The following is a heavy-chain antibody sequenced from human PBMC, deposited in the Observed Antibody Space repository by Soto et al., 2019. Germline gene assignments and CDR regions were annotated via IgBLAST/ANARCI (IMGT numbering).Heavy chain of an antibody. V-gene: IGHV3-23*01. CDR3: AKAGGRRLAVAGLFDY. Sequence: EVHLLEYGGGLVQPGGSLRLSCVVSGSTFSSDDMSWVRQAPGRGLEWVSGISDSGGSTYYADSVKGRFTISRDNGKNRMYKQMKRLRVEDTDLYYCAKAGGRRLAVAGLFDYWGPGTQVTVSS. CDR2: ISDSGGST. CDR1: GSTFSSDD. D-gene: IGHD6-19*01. J-gene: IGHJ4*02.